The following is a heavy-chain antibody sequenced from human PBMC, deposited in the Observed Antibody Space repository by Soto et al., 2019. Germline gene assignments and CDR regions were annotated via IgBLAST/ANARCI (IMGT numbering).Heavy chain of an antibody. CDR2: IYYSGST. V-gene: IGHV4-31*03. J-gene: IGHJ6*02. CDR1: GGSISSGGYY. D-gene: IGHD3-10*01. Sequence: QVQLQESGPGLVKPSQTLSLTCTVSGGSISSGGYYWSWIHQHPGKGLEWIGYIYYSGSTYYNPSLKSRVTISVDTSKYQFSLKLSSVTAADTAVYYCARVQEWFGEDRYYGRDVWGQGTTFTVSS. CDR3: ARVQEWFGEDRYYGRDV.